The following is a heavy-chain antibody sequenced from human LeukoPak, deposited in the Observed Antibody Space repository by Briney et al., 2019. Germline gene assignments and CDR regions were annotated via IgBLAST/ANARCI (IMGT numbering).Heavy chain of an antibody. V-gene: IGHV3-23*01. CDR1: GFTFSSYA. CDR3: AKVGNDYGDYVFDS. D-gene: IGHD4-17*01. J-gene: IGHJ5*01. CDR2: ISASGGGT. Sequence: TGGSLRLSCAASGFTFSSYAMSWVRQAPGKGLEWVSDISASGGGTYYADSVKGRFTISRDNSKNTLYLRMNSLRAEDTALYYCAKVGNDYGDYVFDSWGQGTLVTVSS.